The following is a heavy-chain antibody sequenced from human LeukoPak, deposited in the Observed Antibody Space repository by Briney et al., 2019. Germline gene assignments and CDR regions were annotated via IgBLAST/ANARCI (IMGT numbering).Heavy chain of an antibody. V-gene: IGHV3-30*18. Sequence: GGSLRLSCAASGFTFSSYGMHWVRQAPGKGLEWVAVISYDGSNKYYADSVKGRFTISRDNSKNTLYLQMNSLRAEDTAVYYCAKAWAAAGSLSLLFDCWGQGTLVTVSS. CDR2: ISYDGSNK. CDR1: GFTFSSYG. CDR3: AKAWAAAGSLSLLFDC. J-gene: IGHJ4*02. D-gene: IGHD6-13*01.